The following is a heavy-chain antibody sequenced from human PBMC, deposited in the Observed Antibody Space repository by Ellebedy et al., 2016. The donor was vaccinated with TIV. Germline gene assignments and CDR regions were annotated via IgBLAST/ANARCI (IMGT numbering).Heavy chain of an antibody. D-gene: IGHD3-10*01. J-gene: IGHJ6*02. CDR2: IYYSGST. V-gene: IGHV4-59*01. CDR1: GGSISSYY. Sequence: MPSETLSLTCTVSGGSISSYYWSWIRQPPGKGLAWIGYIYYSGSTNYNPSLKSRVTIPVDTSKNQFSLKLSSVTAADTAVYYCASSLTMLRGGMDVWGQGTTVTVSS. CDR3: ASSLTMLRGGMDV.